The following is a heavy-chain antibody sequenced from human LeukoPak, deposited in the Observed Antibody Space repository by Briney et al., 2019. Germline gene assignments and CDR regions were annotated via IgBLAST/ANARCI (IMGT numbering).Heavy chain of an antibody. CDR2: ISGRGGST. CDR1: GFTFSSYA. V-gene: IGHV3-23*01. Sequence: GGSLRLSCAASGFTFSSYAMSWVRQAPGKGLEWVSAISGRGGSTYYADSVKGRFTISRDNSKNTLYLQMNSLRAEDTAVYYCAKARTPTYSHDYWGQGTLVTVSS. J-gene: IGHJ4*02. CDR3: AKARTPTYSHDY. D-gene: IGHD5-18*01.